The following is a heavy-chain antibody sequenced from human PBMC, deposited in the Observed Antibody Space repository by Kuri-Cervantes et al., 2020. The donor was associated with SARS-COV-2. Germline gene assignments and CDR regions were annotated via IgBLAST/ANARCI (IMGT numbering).Heavy chain of an antibody. J-gene: IGHJ6*02. D-gene: IGHD3-3*01. V-gene: IGHV4-34*01. CDR2: INHSGST. CDR3: VRDGRAITIFGVVTTGGMDV. CDR1: GGSFSGYY. Sequence: GSLRLSCAVYGGSFSGYYWSWIRQPPGKGLEWIGEINHSGSTYYNPSLKSRVTISVDTSKNQFSLKLSSVTAADTAVYYCVRDGRAITIFGVVTTGGMDVWGQGTTVTVSS.